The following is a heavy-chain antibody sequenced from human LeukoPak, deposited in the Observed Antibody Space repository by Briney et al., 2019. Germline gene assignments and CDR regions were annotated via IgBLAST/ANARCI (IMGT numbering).Heavy chain of an antibody. Sequence: GGSLRLSCAASGFTFSSYSMNWVRQAPGKGLEWVSYISSSSSTIYYADSVKGRFTISRDNSRNTMDLQMNSLRAEDTAVYYCARCDSSRWNGIDYWGQGTLVTVSS. D-gene: IGHD6-13*01. J-gene: IGHJ4*02. CDR3: ARCDSSRWNGIDY. CDR2: ISSSSSTI. CDR1: GFTFSSYS. V-gene: IGHV3-48*01.